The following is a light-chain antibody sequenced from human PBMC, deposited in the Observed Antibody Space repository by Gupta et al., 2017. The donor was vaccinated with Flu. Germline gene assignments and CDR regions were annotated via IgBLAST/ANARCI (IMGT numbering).Light chain of an antibody. CDR1: KLGDKY. CDR2: QGS. V-gene: IGLV3-1*01. CDR3: QAWDSSTVV. Sequence: SYALTQPSSGSGSPGQTASITCSGDKLGDKYACWYQQKPGQSPVLVIYQGSKRPSGTPERFSGSNSGNTATLTIGGTQARDEADYYCQAWDSSTVVFGGGTKLTVL. J-gene: IGLJ2*01.